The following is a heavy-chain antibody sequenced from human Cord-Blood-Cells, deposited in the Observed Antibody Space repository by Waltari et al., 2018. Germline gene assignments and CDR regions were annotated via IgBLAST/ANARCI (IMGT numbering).Heavy chain of an antibody. CDR1: GGSISSYY. D-gene: IGHD3-3*01. V-gene: IGHV4-59*01. CDR2: IYYSGST. Sequence: QVQLQESGPGLVKPSETLSLTCTVSGGSISSYYWSWIRQPPGKGLEWIGYIYYSGSTHYHPSLKSRVTISVDTSKNQFSLKLSSVTAADTAVYYCASYSTYYDFWSGYDAFDIWGQGTMVTVSS. J-gene: IGHJ3*02. CDR3: ASYSTYYDFWSGYDAFDI.